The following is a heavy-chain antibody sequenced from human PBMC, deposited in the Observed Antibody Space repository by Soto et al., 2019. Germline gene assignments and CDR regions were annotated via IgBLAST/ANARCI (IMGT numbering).Heavy chain of an antibody. Sequence: QVQLVQSGAEVKKPGSSVKVSCKASGGTFSSYAISWVRQAPGQGLEWMGGIIPIFGTAKYAQKFQGRVTITLAVXTSTAYMELSSLRYEAAAVYYCAGDLGIAAVFFDYWGQGTLVTVSS. J-gene: IGHJ4*02. D-gene: IGHD6-13*01. CDR3: AGDLGIAAVFFDY. CDR2: IIPIFGTA. CDR1: GGTFSSYA. V-gene: IGHV1-69*05.